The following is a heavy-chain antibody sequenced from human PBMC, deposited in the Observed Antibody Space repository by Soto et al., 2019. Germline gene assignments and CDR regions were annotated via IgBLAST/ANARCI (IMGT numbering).Heavy chain of an antibody. CDR1: GFTFSSYA. D-gene: IGHD2-2*01. CDR2: ISSNGGST. J-gene: IGHJ4*02. Sequence: GSLRLSCSASGFTFSSYAMHWVRQAPGKGLEYVSAISSNGGSTYYADSVKGRFTISRDNSKNTLYLQMSSLRAEDTAVYYCVKDSCSSTSCYHRLFDYWGQGTLVTVSS. CDR3: VKDSCSSTSCYHRLFDY. V-gene: IGHV3-64D*08.